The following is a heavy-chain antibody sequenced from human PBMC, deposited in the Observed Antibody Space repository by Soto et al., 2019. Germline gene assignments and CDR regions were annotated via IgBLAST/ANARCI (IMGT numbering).Heavy chain of an antibody. CDR2: IDPSDSYT. CDR1: GYSFTSYW. CDR3: ARHSDIVVVPAEGNWFDP. V-gene: IGHV5-10-1*01. J-gene: IGHJ5*02. Sequence: GESLKISCKGSGYSFTSYWISWVRQMPGKGLEWMGRIDPSDSYTNYSPSFQGHVTISADKSISTAYLQWSSLKASDTAMYYCARHSDIVVVPAEGNWFDPWGQGTLVTVS. D-gene: IGHD2-2*01.